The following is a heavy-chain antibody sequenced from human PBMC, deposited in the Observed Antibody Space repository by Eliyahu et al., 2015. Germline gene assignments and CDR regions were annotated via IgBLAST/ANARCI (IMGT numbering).Heavy chain of an antibody. V-gene: IGHV3-30*02. J-gene: IGHJ6*02. D-gene: IGHD2-8*01. CDR2: VRDDGSEK. Sequence: QVQLVESGGGVVRPGGSLRLACAASGFIFXSXGVXWVRQAPGKGLEWVAFVRDDGSEKFYAESVKGRFSIARDNTHNIVTLEMDRLGIDDTAVYYCAKDASNDFYFYYGMDDWGQGTTVTVSS. CDR3: AKDASNDFYFYYGMDD. CDR1: GFIFXSXG.